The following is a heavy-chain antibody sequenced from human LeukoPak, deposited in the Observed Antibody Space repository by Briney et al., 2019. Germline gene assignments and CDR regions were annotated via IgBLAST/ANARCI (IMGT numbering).Heavy chain of an antibody. J-gene: IGHJ2*01. CDR1: GGTCSSYA. CDR3: ARDRGDSYGLCWYFDL. D-gene: IGHD5-18*01. CDR2: TIPIFGTA. V-gene: IGHV1-69*01. Sequence: GASVRVSCKASGGTCSSYAISWVRQAAGQWLEWMGGTIPIFGTANYAQKFQGRVTITADESTSTAYMELSSLRSEDTAVYYCARDRGDSYGLCWYFDLWGRGTLVTVSS.